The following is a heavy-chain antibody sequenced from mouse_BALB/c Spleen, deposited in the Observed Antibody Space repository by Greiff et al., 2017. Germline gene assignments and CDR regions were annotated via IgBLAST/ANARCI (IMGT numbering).Heavy chain of an antibody. CDR2: IYPGNGDT. D-gene: IGHD1-1*01. Sequence: QVQLQQSGAELVKPGASVKMSCKASGYTFTSYNMHWVKQTPGQGLEWIGAIYPGNGDTSYNQKFKAKATLTADKSSSTAYMQLSSLTSEDSAVYYCARYLLRFDYWGQGTTLTVSS. V-gene: IGHV1-12*01. CDR1: GYTFTSYN. J-gene: IGHJ2*01. CDR3: ARYLLRFDY.